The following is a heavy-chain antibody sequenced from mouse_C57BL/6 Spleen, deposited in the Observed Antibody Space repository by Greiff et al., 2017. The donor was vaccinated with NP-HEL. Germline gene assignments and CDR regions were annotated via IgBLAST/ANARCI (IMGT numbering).Heavy chain of an antibody. V-gene: IGHV1-20*01. J-gene: IGHJ2*01. CDR3: ARPDYYGYGDY. CDR1: GYSFTGYF. CDR2: INPYNGDT. D-gene: IGHD2-2*01. Sequence: EVQLQQSGPELVKPGDSVKISCKASGYSFTGYFMNWVMQSHGKSLEWIGRINPYNGDTFYNQKFKGKATLTVDKSSSTAHMELRSLTSEDSAVYYCARPDYYGYGDYWGQGTTLTVSS.